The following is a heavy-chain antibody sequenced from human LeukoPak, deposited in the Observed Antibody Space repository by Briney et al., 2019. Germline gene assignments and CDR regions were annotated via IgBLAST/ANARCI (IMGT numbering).Heavy chain of an antibody. D-gene: IGHD3-10*01. CDR1: GFTFSSFG. V-gene: IGHV3-21*05. J-gene: IGHJ3*02. CDR3: AKIDSYGSGSPYPNGAFDI. CDR2: ISSSSSSI. Sequence: AGGYLRLSCAASGFTFSSFGMNWVRQAPGKGLEWVSFISSSSSSIYYAESVKGRFTISRDNAKNQLYLQLDSLRAEDTAIYYCAKIDSYGSGSPYPNGAFDIWGQGTMVTVSS.